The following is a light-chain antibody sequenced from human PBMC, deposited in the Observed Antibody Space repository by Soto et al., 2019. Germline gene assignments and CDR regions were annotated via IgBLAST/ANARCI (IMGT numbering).Light chain of an antibody. V-gene: IGLV2-14*01. CDR2: EVT. Sequence: QSALTQPRSVSGSPGQSVTISCTGTSSDVGGYNYVSWYQLHPGKAPKLMIFEVTNRPSGVSSRFSGSKSGNTASLTISGLQADDEADYYCSSYTSNSNPYVFGTGTKLTVL. CDR1: SSDVGGYNY. J-gene: IGLJ1*01. CDR3: SSYTSNSNPYV.